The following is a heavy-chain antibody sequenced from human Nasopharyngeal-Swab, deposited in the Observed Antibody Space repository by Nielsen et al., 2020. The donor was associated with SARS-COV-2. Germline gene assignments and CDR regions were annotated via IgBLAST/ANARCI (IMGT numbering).Heavy chain of an antibody. D-gene: IGHD1-20*01. J-gene: IGHJ4*02. CDR2: ISSNGGST. Sequence: WIRQPPGKGLEYVSAISSNGGSTYYADSVKGRFTISRDNSKNTLYLQMSSLRAEDTAVYYCVKGLSITGTKRFDYWGRGTLVTVSS. CDR3: VKGLSITGTKRFDY. V-gene: IGHV3-64D*08.